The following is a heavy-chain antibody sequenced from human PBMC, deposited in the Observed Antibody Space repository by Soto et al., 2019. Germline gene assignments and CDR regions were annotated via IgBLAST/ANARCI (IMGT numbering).Heavy chain of an antibody. V-gene: IGHV3-23*01. CDR1: GFSLTTYA. J-gene: IGHJ4*01. Sequence: GGSLRLSCAASGFSLTTYAMSWVRQAPGKGLEWVSSVSGSGETTYYADSVKGRFTISRDNSKNTLWLQMNSLRAEDTAVYYCAKDSNFYGSGSYYVYWGHGTLVTVSS. D-gene: IGHD3-10*01. CDR3: AKDSNFYGSGSYYVY. CDR2: VSGSGETT.